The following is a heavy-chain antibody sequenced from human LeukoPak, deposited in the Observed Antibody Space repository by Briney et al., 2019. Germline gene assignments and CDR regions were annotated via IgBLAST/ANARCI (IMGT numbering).Heavy chain of an antibody. D-gene: IGHD6-6*01. CDR2: ISSSGSTI. J-gene: IGHJ4*02. CDR3: ARDQQLAYFDY. V-gene: IGHV3-48*03. Sequence: GGSLRLSCAASGFTFSSYEMNWVRQAPGKGLEWVSYISSSGSTIYYADSVKGRFTISRDNAKNSLYLQMSSLRAEDTAVYYCARDQQLAYFDYWGQGTLVTVSS. CDR1: GFTFSSYE.